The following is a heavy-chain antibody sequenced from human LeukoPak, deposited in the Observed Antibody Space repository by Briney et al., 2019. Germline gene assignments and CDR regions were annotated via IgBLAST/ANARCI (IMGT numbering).Heavy chain of an antibody. Sequence: GASVKVSCKASGYTFTSYGISWVRQAPGQGLEWMGRISAYNGNTNYAQKLQGRVTMTTVTSTSTAYMELRSLRSDDTAVYYCARDHGGYGGKDPDYWGQGTLVTVSS. D-gene: IGHD4-23*01. CDR2: ISAYNGNT. CDR1: GYTFTSYG. V-gene: IGHV1-18*01. J-gene: IGHJ4*02. CDR3: ARDHGGYGGKDPDY.